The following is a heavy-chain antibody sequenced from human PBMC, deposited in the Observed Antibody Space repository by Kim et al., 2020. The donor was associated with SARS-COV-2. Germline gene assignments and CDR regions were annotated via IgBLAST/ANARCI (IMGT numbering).Heavy chain of an antibody. Sequence: GGSLRLSCAASGLTFGDYAMHWVRQAPGKGLEWVSGISWNSGSVGYADSVKGRFTISRDNAKNSLYLQMNSLRAEDTALYYCAKDMNIPLYATGGYYTSGFNYWGQGTLVTVSS. CDR3: AKDMNIPLYATGGYYTSGFNY. CDR2: ISWNSGSV. V-gene: IGHV3-9*01. CDR1: GLTFGDYA. J-gene: IGHJ4*02. D-gene: IGHD3-22*01.